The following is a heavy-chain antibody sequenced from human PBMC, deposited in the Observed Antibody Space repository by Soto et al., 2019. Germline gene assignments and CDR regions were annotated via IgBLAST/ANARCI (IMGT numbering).Heavy chain of an antibody. D-gene: IGHD3-16*01. J-gene: IGHJ6*02. CDR2: IKQGGNEK. V-gene: IGHV3-7*01. CDR3: VGALTYEVPYYYYGMDV. Sequence: VGSLRLSCEASGFMFSTYLMSWVRQAPGKGLEWVANIKQGGNEKFYVDSVKGRFTISRDNARKSLFLQMNSLRPEDTAVYYCVGALTYEVPYYYYGMDVWGQGTTVTVSS. CDR1: GFMFSTYL.